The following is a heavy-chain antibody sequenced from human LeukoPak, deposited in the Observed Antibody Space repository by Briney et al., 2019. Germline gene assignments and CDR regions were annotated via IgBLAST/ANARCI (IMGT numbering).Heavy chain of an antibody. CDR1: GYTFTSYA. J-gene: IGHJ6*02. Sequence: ASVKVSCKASGYTFTSYAMNWVRQAPGQGLEWMGWSNTNTGNPTYAQGFTGRFVFSLDTSVSTAYLQISSLKAEDTAVYYCARDVYYYDSSGYYYGYYYGMDVWGQGTTVTVSS. V-gene: IGHV7-4-1*02. D-gene: IGHD3-22*01. CDR3: ARDVYYYDSSGYYYGYYYGMDV. CDR2: SNTNTGNP.